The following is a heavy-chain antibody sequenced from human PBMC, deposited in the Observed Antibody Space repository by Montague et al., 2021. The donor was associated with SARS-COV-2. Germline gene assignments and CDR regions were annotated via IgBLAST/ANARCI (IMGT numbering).Heavy chain of an antibody. Sequence: SLRLSCAASGFTFSSYAMHWVRQAPGKGLEWVAVISYDGSNKYYADSVKGRFTISRDNSKNTLYLQMNSLRAEDTAVYYCARWAIVVVPAAPSRAFDILGQGTMVAVSS. J-gene: IGHJ3*02. D-gene: IGHD2-2*01. CDR2: ISYDGSNK. V-gene: IGHV3-30-3*01. CDR3: ARWAIVVVPAAPSRAFDI. CDR1: GFTFSSYA.